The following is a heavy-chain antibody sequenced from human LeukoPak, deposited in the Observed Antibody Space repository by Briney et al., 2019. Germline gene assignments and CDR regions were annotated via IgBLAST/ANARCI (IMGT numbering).Heavy chain of an antibody. CDR1: GFTFSSYA. V-gene: IGHV3-23*01. CDR2: ISGSGGST. CDR3: AKLDRSGYYYSCFDY. D-gene: IGHD3-22*01. Sequence: PGGSLRLSCAASGFTFSSYAMSWVRQAPGKGLEWVSGISGSGGSTYYADSVKGRFTISRDNSKNTLYLQMNSLRAEDTAVYYCAKLDRSGYYYSCFDYWGQGTLVTVSS. J-gene: IGHJ4*02.